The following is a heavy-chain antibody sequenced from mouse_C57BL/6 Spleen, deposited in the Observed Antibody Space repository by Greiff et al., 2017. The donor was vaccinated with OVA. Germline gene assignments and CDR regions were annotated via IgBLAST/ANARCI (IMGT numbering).Heavy chain of an antibody. CDR2: INPGSGGT. CDR3: ARSPIPGFAY. Sequence: QVQLQQPGAELVKPGASVKLSCKASGYTFTSYWMHWVKQRPGQGLEWIGVINPGSGGTNYNEKFKGKATLTADKSSSTAYMQLSSLTSEDSAVYFCARSPIPGFAYWGQGTLVTVSA. CDR1: GYTFTSYW. J-gene: IGHJ3*01. V-gene: IGHV1-64*01.